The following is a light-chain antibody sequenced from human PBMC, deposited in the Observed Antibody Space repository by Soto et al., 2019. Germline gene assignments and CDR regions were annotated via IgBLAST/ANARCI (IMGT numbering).Light chain of an antibody. J-gene: IGKJ1*01. Sequence: DIVMTQSPLSLPVTPGEPASISCRSSQNLLHSNGYNYLDWYLQKPGQSPQLLIYLGSNRASGVPDRFSGSGSGTDFTLKISRVEAVDVGVYYCMQALQTPRTFGQGTKVEIK. CDR2: LGS. V-gene: IGKV2-28*01. CDR1: QNLLHSNGYNY. CDR3: MQALQTPRT.